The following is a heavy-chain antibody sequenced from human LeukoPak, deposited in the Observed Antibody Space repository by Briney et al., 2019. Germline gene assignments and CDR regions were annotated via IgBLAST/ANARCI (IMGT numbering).Heavy chain of an antibody. CDR1: AFTSGIYE. CDR3: ARAIVRGVTDY. D-gene: IGHD3-10*01. V-gene: IGHV3-48*03. CDR2: IITSGFTI. Sequence: GGSLTPSWPASAFTSGIYEMNWVRPAPGKGRGWVSYIITSGFTIYYADSVRGRFTISRDNAKNSLFLQMNSLRAEDTAVYYCARAIVRGVTDYWGQGTLVTVSS. J-gene: IGHJ4*02.